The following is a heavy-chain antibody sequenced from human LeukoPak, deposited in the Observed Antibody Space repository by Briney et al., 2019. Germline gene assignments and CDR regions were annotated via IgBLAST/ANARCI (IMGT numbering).Heavy chain of an antibody. D-gene: IGHD3-3*01. V-gene: IGHV4-59*12. CDR3: AREASFGVGD. CDR1: GGSISSYY. Sequence: PSETLSLTCTVSGGSISSYYWSWIRQPPGKGLEWIGYIYYSGSTNYNPSLKSRVTISVDTSKNQFSLKLSSVTAADTAVYYCAREASFGVGDWGQGTLVTVSS. CDR2: IYYSGST. J-gene: IGHJ4*02.